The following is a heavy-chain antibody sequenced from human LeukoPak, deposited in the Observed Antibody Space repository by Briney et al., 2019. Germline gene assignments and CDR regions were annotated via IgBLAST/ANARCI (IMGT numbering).Heavy chain of an antibody. CDR2: INHSGST. J-gene: IGHJ3*02. V-gene: IGHV4-34*01. CDR3: ARGPRLDSYDAFDI. CDR1: GESFSGYY. Sequence: SETLSLTCAVYGESFSGYYWSWIRQPPGKGLEWIGEINHSGSTNYNPSLKSRVTISVDTSKNQFSLKLSSVTAADTAVYYCARGPRLDSYDAFDIWGQGAMVTVSS. D-gene: IGHD5-18*01.